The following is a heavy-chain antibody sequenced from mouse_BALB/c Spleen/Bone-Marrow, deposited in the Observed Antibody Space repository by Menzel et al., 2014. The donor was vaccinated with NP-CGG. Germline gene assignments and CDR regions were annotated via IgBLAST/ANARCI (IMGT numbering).Heavy chain of an antibody. D-gene: IGHD2-3*01. J-gene: IGHJ3*01. V-gene: IGHV14-4*02. CDR1: GFNIKDYY. CDR2: INPENGDT. Sequence: EVKLQESGAELVRSGASVKLSCTASGFNIKDYYMHWVKQRPEQGLEWIGWINPENGDTEYAPKFQGKATMTADTSSNTAYLQLSSLTSEDPAVYYCNGGYYEAWFAYWGQGTLVTVSA. CDR3: NGGYYEAWFAY.